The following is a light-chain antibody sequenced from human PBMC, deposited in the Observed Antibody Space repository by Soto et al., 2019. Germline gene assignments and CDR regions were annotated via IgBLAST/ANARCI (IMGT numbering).Light chain of an antibody. CDR2: GAS. J-gene: IGKJ1*01. CDR3: QQYGSSPPWT. Sequence: EIVLTQSPGTLSLSPGERVTLSCRAIQSVRSSYLAWYQQKPDQAPRLLIYGASSRATGIPDRFSGSGSGTDFTLTISRLEPEDFAVYYCQQYGSSPPWTFGQGTKVDIK. V-gene: IGKV3-20*01. CDR1: QSVRSSY.